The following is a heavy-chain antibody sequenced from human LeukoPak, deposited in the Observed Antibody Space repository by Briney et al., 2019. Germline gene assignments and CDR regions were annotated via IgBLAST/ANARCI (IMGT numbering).Heavy chain of an antibody. CDR2: IYYSGST. D-gene: IGHD3-10*01. CDR1: GGSINSYY. Sequence: SETLSLTCTVSGGSINSYYWSWIRQPPGKGLEWIGYIYYSGSTNYNPSLKSRVTISVDTSKNQFSLKLSSVTAADTAVYYCARVFRGVDYWGQGTLVTVSS. J-gene: IGHJ4*02. V-gene: IGHV4-59*01. CDR3: ARVFRGVDY.